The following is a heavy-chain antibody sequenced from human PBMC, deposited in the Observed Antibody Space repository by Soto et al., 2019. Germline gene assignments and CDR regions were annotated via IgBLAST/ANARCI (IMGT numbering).Heavy chain of an antibody. CDR2: INPSGGST. CDR3: ARPPFPGCLNAVCYPLDY. CDR1: GYTFNDYY. D-gene: IGHD2-8*01. V-gene: IGHV1-46*02. J-gene: IGHJ4*02. Sequence: QVQLVQSGAEVKKPGASVKVSCKASGYTFNDYYLHWVRQAPGQGLEWMGMINPSGGSTSYAQKFQGRVTMTRDTSTTTAYMEVSSLKSEDTAVYYCARPPFPGCLNAVCYPLDYWGQGTLVTVSS.